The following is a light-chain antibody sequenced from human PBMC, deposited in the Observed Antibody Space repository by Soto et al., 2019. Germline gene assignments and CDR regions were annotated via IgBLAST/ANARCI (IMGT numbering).Light chain of an antibody. CDR1: QTVSNNY. CDR2: GAS. V-gene: IGKV3-20*01. J-gene: IGKJ4*01. CDR3: KQYDISPVT. Sequence: EIVLTQSPGTLSLSPGERVALSCRASQTVSNNYLAWYQQKPGQAPRLLFYGASSRATGIPDRFSGSGSGTDFTLTISRLEPEDFAVYYCKQYDISPVTFGGGTKVDIK.